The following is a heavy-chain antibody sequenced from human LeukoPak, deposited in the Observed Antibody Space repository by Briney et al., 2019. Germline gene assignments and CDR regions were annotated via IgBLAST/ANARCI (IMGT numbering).Heavy chain of an antibody. CDR3: ARRAAGGWYYFDY. Sequence: SETLSLTCTVSGGSISSFYWSWIRQPPGKGLEWIGYIYYSGGTNYNPSLKSRVTISVDTSKNQFSLKLSSVTAADTAVYYCARRAAGGWYYFDYWGQGTQVTVSS. J-gene: IGHJ4*02. CDR1: GGSISSFY. V-gene: IGHV4-59*08. D-gene: IGHD6-19*01. CDR2: IYYSGGT.